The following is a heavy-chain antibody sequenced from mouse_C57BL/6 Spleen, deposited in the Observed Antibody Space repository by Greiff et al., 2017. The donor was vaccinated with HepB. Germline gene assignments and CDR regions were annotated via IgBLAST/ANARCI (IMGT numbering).Heavy chain of an antibody. J-gene: IGHJ4*01. CDR2: ISSGSSTI. CDR1: GFTFSDYG. Sequence: EVKLEESGGGLVKPGGSLKLSCAASGFTFSDYGMHWVRQAPEKGLEWVAYISSGSSTIYYADTVKGRFTISRDNAKNTLFLQMTSLRSEDTAMYYCARPDYYAMDYWGQGTSVTVSS. V-gene: IGHV5-17*01. CDR3: ARPDYYAMDY.